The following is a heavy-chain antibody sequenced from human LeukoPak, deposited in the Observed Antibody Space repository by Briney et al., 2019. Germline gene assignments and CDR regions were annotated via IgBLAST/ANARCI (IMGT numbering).Heavy chain of an antibody. D-gene: IGHD3-22*01. CDR2: ISGSGGST. V-gene: IGHV3-23*01. Sequence: PGGSLRLSCAASGFTFSSYAMSWVRQAPGKGLEWVSAISGSGGSTYYADSVKGRFTISRDNSKNTLYLQMNSLRAEDTAVYHCAKEYYYDSSGYESNYWGQGTLVTVSS. J-gene: IGHJ4*02. CDR1: GFTFSSYA. CDR3: AKEYYYDSSGYESNY.